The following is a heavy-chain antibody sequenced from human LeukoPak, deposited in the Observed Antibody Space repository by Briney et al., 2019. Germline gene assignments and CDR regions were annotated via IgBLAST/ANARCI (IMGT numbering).Heavy chain of an antibody. D-gene: IGHD5-24*01. V-gene: IGHV3-9*01. CDR3: AKDQFFDL. CDR1: GFTFDDYA. Sequence: PGGSLRLSCAASGFTFDDYAMHWVRQAPGKGLEWVSGISWNSGSIGYADSVKGRFTISRDNAKNSLYLQMNSLRAEDTALYYCAKDQFFDLWGRGTLVTVSS. J-gene: IGHJ2*01. CDR2: ISWNSGSI.